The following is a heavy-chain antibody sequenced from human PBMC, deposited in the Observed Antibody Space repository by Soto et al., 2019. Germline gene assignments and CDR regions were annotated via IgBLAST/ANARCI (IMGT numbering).Heavy chain of an antibody. V-gene: IGHV4-39*01. J-gene: IGHJ4*02. D-gene: IGHD3-22*01. Sequence: PSETLSLTCTVSGGSISSSSYYWGWIRQPPGKGLEWIGSIYYSGSTYYNPSLKSRVTISVDTSKNQFSLKLSSVTAADTAVYYCARIARSGYYYKLDYWGQGTLVTVSS. CDR3: ARIARSGYYYKLDY. CDR1: GGSISSSSYY. CDR2: IYYSGST.